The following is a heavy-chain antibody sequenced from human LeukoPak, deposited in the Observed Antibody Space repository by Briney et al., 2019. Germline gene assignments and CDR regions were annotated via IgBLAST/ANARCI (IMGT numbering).Heavy chain of an antibody. CDR3: ARGRRADRPTTAKTYDY. CDR2: XXHSGST. Sequence: PSETLSLTCAVXXXXXSGYXXXWXXQXXXXXXXXXXXXXHSGSTNYNPSLKSRVTISVDTSKNQFSLKLSSVTAADTAVYYCARGRRADRPTTAKTYDYWGQGTLVTVSS. D-gene: IGHD1-1*01. CDR1: XXXXSGYX. J-gene: IGHJ4*02. V-gene: IGHV4-34*01.